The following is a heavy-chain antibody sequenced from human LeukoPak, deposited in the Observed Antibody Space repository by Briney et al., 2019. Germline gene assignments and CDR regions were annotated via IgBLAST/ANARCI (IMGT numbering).Heavy chain of an antibody. Sequence: PSETLSLTCTVSGGSISSGGYYWSWIRQPPGKGLEWIGYVYHSGSTYYNPSLKSRVTISVDRSKNQFSLKLSSVTAADTAVYYCARDGLEQQRYYYYMDVWGKGTTVTVSS. J-gene: IGHJ6*03. CDR3: ARDGLEQQRYYYYMDV. CDR2: VYHSGST. V-gene: IGHV4-30-2*01. D-gene: IGHD6-13*01. CDR1: GGSISSGGYY.